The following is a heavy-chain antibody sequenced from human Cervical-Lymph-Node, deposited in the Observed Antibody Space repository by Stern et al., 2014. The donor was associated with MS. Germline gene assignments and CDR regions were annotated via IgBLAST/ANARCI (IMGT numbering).Heavy chain of an antibody. CDR1: GYILSSYF. V-gene: IGHV1-46*01. CDR3: ARELDGTSDY. CDR2: ISPSGSGT. D-gene: IGHD1-26*01. J-gene: IGHJ4*02. Sequence: VHLVESGAEVKEPGASVKLSCKASGYILSSYFVHWVRQAPGQGLEWVGIISPSGSGTFYAQKFQGRVTVTRDTFTGTVYMDMSRLTPEDTAVYYCARELDGTSDYWGQGTLVTVSS.